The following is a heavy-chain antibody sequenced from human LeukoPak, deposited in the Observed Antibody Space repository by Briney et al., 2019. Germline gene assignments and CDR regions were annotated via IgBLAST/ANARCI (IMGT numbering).Heavy chain of an antibody. D-gene: IGHD3-3*01. J-gene: IGHJ3*02. V-gene: IGHV3-23*01. CDR1: GFTFSSYA. Sequence: QPGGSLRLSCAASGFTFSSYAMSWVRQAPGKGLEWVSAISGSGGSTYYADSVKGRFTISRDNSKNTLYLQMNSLRAEDTAVYYCAKDLGFYDFWSGYDFDIWGQGTMVTVSS. CDR3: AKDLGFYDFWSGYDFDI. CDR2: ISGSGGST.